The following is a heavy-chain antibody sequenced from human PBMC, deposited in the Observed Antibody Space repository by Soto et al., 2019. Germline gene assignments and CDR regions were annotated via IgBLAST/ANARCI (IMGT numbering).Heavy chain of an antibody. Sequence: GGSLRLSCTASGFTFSSYSMNWVRQAPGKGLEWVSSISSSSSYIYYADSVKGRFTISRDNAKNSLYLQMNSLRAEDTAVYYCARDRFIAAAGPSSNWGQGTLVTVSS. CDR2: ISSSSSYI. D-gene: IGHD6-13*01. J-gene: IGHJ4*02. CDR3: ARDRFIAAAGPSSN. V-gene: IGHV3-21*01. CDR1: GFTFSSYS.